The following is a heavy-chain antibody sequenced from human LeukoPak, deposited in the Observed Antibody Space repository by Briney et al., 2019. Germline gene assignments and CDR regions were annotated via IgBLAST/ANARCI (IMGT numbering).Heavy chain of an antibody. J-gene: IGHJ5*02. CDR1: GYTFTNYF. Sequence: ASVKVSCEESGYTFTNYFMHWVRQAPGQGLEWMGMINPNGGSTGYAQKSLGRVTMTRDTSTSTVYMELSSLRSEDTAVYYCARSYGNYESWGQGTLVTVSS. V-gene: IGHV1-46*01. D-gene: IGHD4-11*01. CDR3: ARSYGNYES. CDR2: INPNGGST.